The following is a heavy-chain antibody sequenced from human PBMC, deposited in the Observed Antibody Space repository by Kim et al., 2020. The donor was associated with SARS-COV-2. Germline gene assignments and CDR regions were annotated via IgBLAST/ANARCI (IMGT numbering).Heavy chain of an antibody. J-gene: IGHJ5*02. CDR3: ARGAQNYPVTRGGWFDP. D-gene: IGHD2-15*01. V-gene: IGHV4-34*01. Sequence: KSRVTISVDTSKNQFSLKLSSVTAADTAVYYCARGAQNYPVTRGGWFDPWGQGTLVTVSS.